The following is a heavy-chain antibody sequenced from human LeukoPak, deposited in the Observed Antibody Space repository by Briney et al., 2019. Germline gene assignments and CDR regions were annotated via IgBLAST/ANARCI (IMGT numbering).Heavy chain of an antibody. CDR2: TYYRSKWYN. D-gene: IGHD4-17*01. Sequence: SQTLSLTCAISGDSVSSNSAAWNWIRQSPSRGLEWLGRTYYRSKWYNDYAVSVKSRITINPDTSKNQFSLQLNSVTPEDTAVYYCARDRATVTTSVYYGMDAWGQGTTVTVSS. J-gene: IGHJ6*02. CDR1: GDSVSSNSAA. V-gene: IGHV6-1*01. CDR3: ARDRATVTTSVYYGMDA.